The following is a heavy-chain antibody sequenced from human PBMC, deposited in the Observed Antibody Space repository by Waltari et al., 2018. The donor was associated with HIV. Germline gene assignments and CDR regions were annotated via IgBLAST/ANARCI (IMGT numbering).Heavy chain of an antibody. CDR1: GFSFSSYS. V-gene: IGHV3-21*01. Sequence: EVQLVESGGGLVKPGGSLSLSCAASGFSFSSYSMNWVRQAPGKGLGWVSSISTSSLYIYYADSVKGRFTISRDNAKNSLYLQMNSLRVEDTAVYFCARDPRWTGASDYWGQGTLVTVSS. CDR2: ISTSSLYI. D-gene: IGHD7-27*01. J-gene: IGHJ4*02. CDR3: ARDPRWTGASDY.